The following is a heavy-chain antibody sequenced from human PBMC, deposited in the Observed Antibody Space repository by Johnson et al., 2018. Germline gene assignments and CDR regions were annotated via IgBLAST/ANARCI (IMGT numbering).Heavy chain of an antibody. Sequence: QVQLVESGGGVVQPGRSLRLSCAASGFTFSSYAMHWVRQAPGKGLEWVAVISYEGSNKYDADSVKGRFTISRDNYKNTLYLQMNSRRAEDTAGYYCARDSGYSSGWGGNDYYYYMDVWGKGTTVTVSS. V-gene: IGHV3-30-3*01. J-gene: IGHJ6*03. D-gene: IGHD6-19*01. CDR2: ISYEGSNK. CDR1: GFTFSSYA. CDR3: ARDSGYSSGWGGNDYYYYMDV.